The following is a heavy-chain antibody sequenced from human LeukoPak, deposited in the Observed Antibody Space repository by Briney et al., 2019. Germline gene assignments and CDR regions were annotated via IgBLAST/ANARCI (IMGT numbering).Heavy chain of an antibody. CDR3: ARDDAPGGRYLDH. J-gene: IGHJ4*02. D-gene: IGHD2-8*01. V-gene: IGHV3-23*01. CDR1: GFTFNNYD. Sequence: GGSLRLSCAASGFTFNNYDMSWVRQAAGKGLEWVSRITGSGESTNNADSVKGRFTISRDNSKNTLYLQMNSLRVDDTAIYYCARDDAPGGRYLDHWGQGTLVTVSS. CDR2: ITGSGEST.